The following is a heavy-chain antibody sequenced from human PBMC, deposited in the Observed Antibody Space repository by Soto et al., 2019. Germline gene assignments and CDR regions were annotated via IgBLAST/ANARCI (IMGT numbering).Heavy chain of an antibody. CDR3: ARQGSWPYYYYGLDV. CDR2: ISTYNGDT. D-gene: IGHD1-26*01. J-gene: IGHJ6*02. V-gene: IGHV1-18*01. Sequence: QVQLVQSGPEVKKPGASVKVSCEASGYTFTTSGISWVRQAPGQGLEWMGWISTYNGDTNSAQKFQGRVTMTEATSTGTAYMELMSLKSAATAVYYCARQGSWPYYYYGLDVWGQGTTVTVSS. CDR1: GYTFTTSG.